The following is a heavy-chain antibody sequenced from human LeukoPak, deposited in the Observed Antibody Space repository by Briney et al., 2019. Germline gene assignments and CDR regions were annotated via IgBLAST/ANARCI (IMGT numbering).Heavy chain of an antibody. V-gene: IGHV3-30-3*01. CDR3: ARDSYASEYYDFWSGYRKDYYFDY. Sequence: SCKASGGTFSSYAMHWVRQAPGKGLEWVAVISYDGSNKYYADSVKGRFTISRDNSKNTLYLQMNSLRAEDTAVYYCARDSYASEYYDFWSGYRKDYYFDYWGQGTPVTVSS. J-gene: IGHJ4*02. CDR2: ISYDGSNK. D-gene: IGHD3-3*01. CDR1: GGTFSSYA.